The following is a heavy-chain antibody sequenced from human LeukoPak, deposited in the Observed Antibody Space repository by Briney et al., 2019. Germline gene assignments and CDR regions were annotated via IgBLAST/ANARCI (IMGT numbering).Heavy chain of an antibody. V-gene: IGHV1-69*13. CDR2: IIPIFGTA. CDR3: ARELPRYYSGMDV. J-gene: IGHJ6*02. CDR1: GGTFSSYA. Sequence: SVKVSCKASGGTFSSYAISWVRPAPGQGLEWMGGIIPIFGTANYAQKFQGRVTITADESTSTAYMELSSLRSEDTAVYYCARELPRYYSGMDVWGQGTTVTVSS.